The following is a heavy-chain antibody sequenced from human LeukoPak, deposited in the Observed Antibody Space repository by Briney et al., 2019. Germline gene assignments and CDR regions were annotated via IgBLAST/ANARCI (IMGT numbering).Heavy chain of an antibody. Sequence: SETLSLTCTVSGGSVSSGSYYWNWIRQPPGKGLEWIGYIYYSGSTNYNPSLKSRVTISVDTSKNQFSLKLSSVTAADTAVYYCAREVVVPAAQYYYYYGMDVWGKGTTVTVSS. V-gene: IGHV4-61*01. J-gene: IGHJ6*04. CDR2: IYYSGST. D-gene: IGHD2-2*01. CDR1: GGSVSSGSYY. CDR3: AREVVVPAAQYYYYYGMDV.